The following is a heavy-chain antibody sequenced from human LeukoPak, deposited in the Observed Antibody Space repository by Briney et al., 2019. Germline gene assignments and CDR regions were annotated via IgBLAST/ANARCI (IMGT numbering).Heavy chain of an antibody. Sequence: EASVKVSCKASGYTFTSYDINWVRQATGQGLEWMGWMNPNSGNTGYAQKFQGRVTITRNTSISTAYMELSSLRSEDTAVYYCAKRGRDSSGWYHFDYWGQGTLVTVSS. CDR1: GYTFTSYD. D-gene: IGHD6-19*01. CDR2: MNPNSGNT. CDR3: AKRGRDSSGWYHFDY. V-gene: IGHV1-8*03. J-gene: IGHJ4*02.